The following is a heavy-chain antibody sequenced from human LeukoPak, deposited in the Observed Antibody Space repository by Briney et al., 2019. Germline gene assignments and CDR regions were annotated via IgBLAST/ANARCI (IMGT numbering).Heavy chain of an antibody. J-gene: IGHJ4*02. CDR2: IYHSGST. D-gene: IGHD3-10*01. Sequence: SETLSLTCTVSGYSISSGYYWGWIRQPPGKGLEWIGSIYHSGSTYYNPSLKSRVTISVDTSKNQFSLKLSSVPAADTAVYYCARGPPVWFGEPPFYFDYWGQGTLVTVSS. CDR1: GYSISSGYY. CDR3: ARGPPVWFGEPPFYFDY. V-gene: IGHV4-38-2*02.